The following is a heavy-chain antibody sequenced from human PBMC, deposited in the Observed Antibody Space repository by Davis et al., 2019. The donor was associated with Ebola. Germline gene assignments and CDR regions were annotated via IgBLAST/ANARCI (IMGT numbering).Heavy chain of an antibody. CDR3: AKARIAALRFDP. D-gene: IGHD6-6*01. V-gene: IGHV3-48*01. Sequence: GGSLRLSCAASGFTFSTFGMNWVRQAPGKGLEWISYISSSTKTTYYADSVKGRFTISRDNSKNTLYLQMNSLRAEDTAVYYCAKARIAALRFDPWGQGTLVTVSS. CDR1: GFTFSTFG. CDR2: ISSSTKTT. J-gene: IGHJ5*02.